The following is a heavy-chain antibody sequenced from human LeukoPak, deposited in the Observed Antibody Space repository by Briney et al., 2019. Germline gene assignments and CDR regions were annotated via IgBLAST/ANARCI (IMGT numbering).Heavy chain of an antibody. CDR3: VRGFNWAFDY. Sequence: SQTLSLTCAISGDSFSSKSVSWNWIRQSPSRGLEYLGRTRYRSTWNTFYSSSVQGRVTINADTSRNQVSLRLNSVTPEDTALFFRVRGFNWAFDYWGRGTLVTVFS. D-gene: IGHD7-27*01. J-gene: IGHJ4*02. V-gene: IGHV6-1*01. CDR2: TRYRSTWNT. CDR1: GDSFSSKSVS.